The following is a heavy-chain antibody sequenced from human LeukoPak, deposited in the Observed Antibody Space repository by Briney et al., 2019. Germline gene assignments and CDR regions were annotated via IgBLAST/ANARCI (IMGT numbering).Heavy chain of an antibody. CDR1: GFTFDDYA. CDR3: AKGFYPYYYMDV. D-gene: IGHD2/OR15-2a*01. V-gene: IGHV3-43D*03. CDR2: ISWDGGST. Sequence: GGSLRLSCAASGFTFDDYAMHWVRQAPGKGLEWVSLISWDGGSTYYADSVKGRFTISRDNSKNSLYLQMNSLRAEDTALCYCAKGFYPYYYMDVWGKGTTVTVSS. J-gene: IGHJ6*03.